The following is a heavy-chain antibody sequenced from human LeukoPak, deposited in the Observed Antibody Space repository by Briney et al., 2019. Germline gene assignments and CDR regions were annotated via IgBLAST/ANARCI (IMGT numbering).Heavy chain of an antibody. CDR3: ARGLEMATILAGNFDY. CDR1: GYTFTSYD. V-gene: IGHV1-8*01. Sequence: ASVKVSCKASGYTFTSYDINWVRQATGQGLEWMGWMNPNSGNTGYAQKFQVRVTMTRNTSISTAYMELSSLRSEDTAVYYCARGLEMATILAGNFDYWGQGTLDTVSS. CDR2: MNPNSGNT. J-gene: IGHJ4*02. D-gene: IGHD5-24*01.